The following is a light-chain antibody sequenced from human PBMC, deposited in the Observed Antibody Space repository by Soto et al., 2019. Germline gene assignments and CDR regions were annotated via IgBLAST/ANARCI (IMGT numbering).Light chain of an antibody. CDR3: QQSYTTPRT. J-gene: IGKJ1*01. Sequence: DIQMPQSPSSLSASIGDSVAITCRASQTIIGYLNWYQQKPGKAPRLLINAASNLQSGVPSRFRGSGSETDFTLTITSLQPEDFATYYCQQSYTTPRTFGQGTKVDI. CDR2: AAS. CDR1: QTIIGY. V-gene: IGKV1-39*01.